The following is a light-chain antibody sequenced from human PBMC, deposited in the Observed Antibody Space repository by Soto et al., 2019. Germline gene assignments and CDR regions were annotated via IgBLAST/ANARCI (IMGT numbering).Light chain of an antibody. CDR3: QSYDSSLSGVV. V-gene: IGLV1-40*01. Sequence: QSVLTQPPSVSWAPGQRVTISCTGSSSNIGAGHDVHWYQQLPGTAPKHLIYGNSNRPSGVPDRFSGSKSGTSASLAITGLQAEDEADYYCQSYDSSLSGVVFGGGTKLTVL. J-gene: IGLJ2*01. CDR1: SSNIGAGHD. CDR2: GNS.